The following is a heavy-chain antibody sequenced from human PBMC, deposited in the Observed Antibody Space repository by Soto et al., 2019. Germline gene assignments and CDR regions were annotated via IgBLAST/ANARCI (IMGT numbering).Heavy chain of an antibody. D-gene: IGHD2-2*01. CDR3: AGGSQLDT. CDR1: GRSIDSYY. Sequence: NPSETLSLTCTVTGRSIDSYYCTWIRQAPGKGLEWIGYIYNTDIGSTNYNPSLKSRVTISRDMSKNQFSLTLSSVTAADTAVYYCAGGSQLDTWCQGVLVTVSS. CDR2: IYNTDIGST. J-gene: IGHJ5*02. V-gene: IGHV4-59*01.